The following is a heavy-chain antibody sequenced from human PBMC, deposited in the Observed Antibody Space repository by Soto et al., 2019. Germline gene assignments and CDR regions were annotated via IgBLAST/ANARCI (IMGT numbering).Heavy chain of an antibody. Sequence: QVQLVQSGAEVKKPGSSVKVSCKASGGTFSSYAISWVRQAPGQGLEWMGGIIPIFGTANYEQKFQGRVTITADESTSTAYMELSSLRSEDTAVYYCARVGDAPYYYDSSGYLDYWGQGTLVTVSS. D-gene: IGHD3-22*01. CDR3: ARVGDAPYYYDSSGYLDY. J-gene: IGHJ4*02. CDR2: IIPIFGTA. V-gene: IGHV1-69*01. CDR1: GGTFSSYA.